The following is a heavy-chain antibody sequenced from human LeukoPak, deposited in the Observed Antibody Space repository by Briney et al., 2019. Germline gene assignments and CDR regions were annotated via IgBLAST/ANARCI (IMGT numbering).Heavy chain of an antibody. V-gene: IGHV3-21*01. J-gene: IGHJ3*02. D-gene: IGHD3-9*01. CDR1: GFTFSSYS. Sequence: GGSLRLSCAASGFTFSSYSMNWVRQAPGKGLEWVSSISSSSSYIYYADSVKGRFTISRDNAKNSLYLQMNSLRAEDTAVYYCARGYFDFDWLLINAFDIWGQGTMVTVSS. CDR2: ISSSSSYI. CDR3: ARGYFDFDWLLINAFDI.